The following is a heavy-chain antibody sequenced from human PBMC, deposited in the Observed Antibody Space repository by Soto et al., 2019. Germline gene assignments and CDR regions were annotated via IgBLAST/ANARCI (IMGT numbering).Heavy chain of an antibody. J-gene: IGHJ4*01. V-gene: IGHV4-39*01. D-gene: IGHD6-19*01. CDR2: IYYSGTS. CDR1: GGSISSTGYY. CDR3: ARRGVAVGGAFDS. Sequence: TLSLTCTVSGGSISSTGYYWGWIRQPPGQGLESIGCIYYSGTSYYNPSLKSRVTISVDTSENQFSLKLSSVTASDTAVYYCARRGVAVGGAFDSWGQGTLVPVSS.